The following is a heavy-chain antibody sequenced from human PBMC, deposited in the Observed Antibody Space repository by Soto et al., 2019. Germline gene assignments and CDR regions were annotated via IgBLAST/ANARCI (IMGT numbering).Heavy chain of an antibody. CDR2: IMPVFRRP. CDR1: GGTFRTSA. CDR3: ARDKDRPQLGGNYYYILDV. Sequence: SVNVSCKASGGTFRTSAISWVRQAPGQGLEWVGGIMPVFRRPKYAQNFQGRVTISADESTSTAYMELSSLRSDDTAVYYCARDKDRPQLGGNYYYILDVWGQGTAVTVSS. V-gene: IGHV1-69*13. J-gene: IGHJ6*02. D-gene: IGHD3-3*02.